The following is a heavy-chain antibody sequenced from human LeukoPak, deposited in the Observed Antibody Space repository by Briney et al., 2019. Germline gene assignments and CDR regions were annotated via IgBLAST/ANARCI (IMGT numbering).Heavy chain of an antibody. Sequence: GGSLRLSCAVSGFPLSSYAMSWVRQAPGKGLEWVSATSSSDAGTYYADSVRGRFTISRDNSKNTLYLQMNSLRAEDTALYYCAKGQYYYDSSGYHSYFDYWGQGTLVTVSS. CDR3: AKGQYYYDSSGYHSYFDY. V-gene: IGHV3-23*01. J-gene: IGHJ4*02. CDR2: TSSSDAGT. CDR1: GFPLSSYA. D-gene: IGHD3-22*01.